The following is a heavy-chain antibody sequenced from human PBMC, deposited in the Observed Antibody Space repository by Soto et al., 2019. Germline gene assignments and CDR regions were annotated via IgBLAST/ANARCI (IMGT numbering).Heavy chain of an antibody. CDR1: GGSFSGYY. J-gene: IGHJ6*02. V-gene: IGHV4-34*01. CDR3: ARGYYYGSGSYLPPDV. Sequence: PSETLSLTCAVYGGSFSGYYWSWIRQPPGKGLEWIGEINHSGRTNYNPSLKSRVTISVDTSKNQFSLKLSSVTAADTAVYYCARGYYYGSGSYLPPDVWGQGTTVTVSS. CDR2: INHSGRT. D-gene: IGHD3-10*01.